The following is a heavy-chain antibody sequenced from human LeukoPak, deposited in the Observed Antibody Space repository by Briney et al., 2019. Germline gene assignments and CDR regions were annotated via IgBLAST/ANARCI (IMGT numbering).Heavy chain of an antibody. Sequence: SQTLSLTRTVSGGSISSGGYYWSWIRQPPGKGLEWIGYIYHSGSTYYNPSLKSRVTISVDRSKNQFSLKLNSVTAADTAVYYCVREILYCSGGSCYRGPFDNWGQGTLVTVSA. D-gene: IGHD2-15*01. CDR3: VREILYCSGGSCYRGPFDN. V-gene: IGHV4-30-2*01. CDR1: GGSISSGGYY. J-gene: IGHJ4*02. CDR2: IYHSGST.